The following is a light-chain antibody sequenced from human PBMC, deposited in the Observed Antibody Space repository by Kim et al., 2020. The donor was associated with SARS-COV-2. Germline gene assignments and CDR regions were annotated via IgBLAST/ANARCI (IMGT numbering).Light chain of an antibody. CDR3: AAWDDSLNGPI. J-gene: IGLJ2*01. CDR2: SNN. CDR1: SSNIRSNT. Sequence: QSVLTQPPSASGTPGQRVTISCSGSSSNIRSNTVNWYQQLPGTAPKLLIYSNNQRPSGVPDRFSGSKSGTSASLAISGLQSEDEADYYCAAWDDSLNGPIFGGGTQLTV. V-gene: IGLV1-44*01.